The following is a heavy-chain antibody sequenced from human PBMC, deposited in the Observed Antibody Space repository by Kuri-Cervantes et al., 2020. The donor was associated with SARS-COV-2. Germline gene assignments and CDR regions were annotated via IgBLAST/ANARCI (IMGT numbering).Heavy chain of an antibody. V-gene: IGHV1-2*02. D-gene: IGHD1-26*01. CDR2: INPNSGGT. CDR1: GYTFTGYY. CDR3: ARARYSGSYLFDY. J-gene: IGHJ4*02. Sequence: ASVKVSCKASGYTFTGYYIHWVRQAPGQGLEWMGWINPNSGGTNYAQKFQGRVTMTRDTSISTAYMELSRLRSDDTAVYYCARARYSGSYLFDYWGQGTLVTVSS.